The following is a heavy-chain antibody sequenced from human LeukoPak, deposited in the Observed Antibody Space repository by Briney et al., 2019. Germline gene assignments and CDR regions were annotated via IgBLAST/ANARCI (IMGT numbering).Heavy chain of an antibody. J-gene: IGHJ4*02. Sequence: PSETLSLTCAVYGGSFSGYYWSWIRQPPGKGLEWIGEINHSGSTNYNPSLKSRVTISVDTSKNQFSLKLSSVTAADTAVYYCARASYYYDSSGYYYFDYWGQGTLVTVSS. CDR3: ARASYYYDSSGYYYFDY. CDR1: GGSFSGYY. CDR2: INHSGST. V-gene: IGHV4-34*01. D-gene: IGHD3-22*01.